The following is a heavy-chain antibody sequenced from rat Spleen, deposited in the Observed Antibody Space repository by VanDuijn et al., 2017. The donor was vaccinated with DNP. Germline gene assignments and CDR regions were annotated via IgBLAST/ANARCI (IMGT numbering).Heavy chain of an antibody. CDR3: TRDDIGTTRFDY. J-gene: IGHJ2*01. CDR2: IWSGGYT. CDR1: GFSLTRYG. V-gene: IGHV2-4*01. Sequence: QVQLKESGPSLVRPSQTLSLTCTVSGFSLTRYGVSWIRQPPGKGLEWIGAIWSGGYTDYRSALRSRLSISRDTSKSQVFLKMNSLQTEDTAIYFCTRDDIGTTRFDYWGQGVMVTVSS. D-gene: IGHD1-5*01.